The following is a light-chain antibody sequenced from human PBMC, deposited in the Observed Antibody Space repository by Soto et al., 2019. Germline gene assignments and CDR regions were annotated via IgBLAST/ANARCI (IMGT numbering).Light chain of an antibody. J-gene: IGKJ2*01. CDR3: QLYNNWAHT. Sequence: EIVRTQSPATLSVSPGERATLSCRASQSVSSNFAWYQQKPGQAPRLLIYGASTRATGIPARLSGSGSGTEFTLTISSLQSEDFAVYCCQLYNNWAHTFGEGTKLEIK. CDR2: GAS. V-gene: IGKV3-15*01. CDR1: QSVSSN.